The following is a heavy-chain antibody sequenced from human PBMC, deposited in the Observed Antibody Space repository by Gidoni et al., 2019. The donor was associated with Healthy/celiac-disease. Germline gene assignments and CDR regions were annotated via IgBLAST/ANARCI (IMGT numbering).Heavy chain of an antibody. Sequence: QVQLVESGGGVVQPGRSLRLYCAASGLPFSSSAMHWVRQAPGKGLEWVAVISYDGSNKYYADSVKGRFTISRDNSKNTLYLQMNSLRAEDTAVYYCARDRFEALYGDGNFDLWGRGTLVTVSS. J-gene: IGHJ2*01. CDR1: GLPFSSSA. V-gene: IGHV3-30-3*01. D-gene: IGHD4-17*01. CDR2: ISYDGSNK. CDR3: ARDRFEALYGDGNFDL.